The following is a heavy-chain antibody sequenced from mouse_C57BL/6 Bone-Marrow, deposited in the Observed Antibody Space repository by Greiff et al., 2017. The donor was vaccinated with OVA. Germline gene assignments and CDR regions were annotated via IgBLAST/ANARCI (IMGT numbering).Heavy chain of an antibody. D-gene: IGHD1-1*01. CDR1: GCTFTSYG. CDR3: ANYYGSSYFDY. V-gene: IGHV1-81*01. J-gene: IGHJ2*01. Sequence: QVQLQQSGAELARPGASVKLSCKASGCTFTSYGISWVKQRTGQGLEWIGEIYPRSGNTYYNEKFKGKATLTADKSSSTAYMELRSLTSEDSAVYFCANYYGSSYFDYWGQGTTLTVSS. CDR2: IYPRSGNT.